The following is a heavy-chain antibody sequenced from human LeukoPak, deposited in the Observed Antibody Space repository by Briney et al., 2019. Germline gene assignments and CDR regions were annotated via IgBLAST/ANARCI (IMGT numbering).Heavy chain of an antibody. J-gene: IGHJ6*02. Sequence: PSETLSLTCTVSGGSISSYYWSWIRQPPGKGLEWIGYIYYSGSTNYNPSLKSRVTISVDTSKNQFSLKLSSVTPEDTAVYYCAREIPAGSNVYYYYYGMDVWGQGTTVTVSS. CDR3: AREIPAGSNVYYYYYGMDV. CDR1: GGSISSYY. V-gene: IGHV4-59*12. CDR2: IYYSGST. D-gene: IGHD6-13*01.